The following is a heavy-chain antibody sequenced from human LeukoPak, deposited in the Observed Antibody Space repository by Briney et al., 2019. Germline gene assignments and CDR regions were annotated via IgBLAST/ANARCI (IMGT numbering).Heavy chain of an antibody. CDR2: IYPGDSDT. V-gene: IGHV5-51*01. Sequence: GESLKISCKGSGYSFTSYWIGWVRQMPGKGLEWMGIIYPGDSDTRYSPSFQGQVTISADKSISTAYLQWSSLKASDTAMYYCARRDQAYDSSGYYYVFGAFDIWGRGTMVTVSS. CDR3: ARRDQAYDSSGYYYVFGAFDI. J-gene: IGHJ3*02. CDR1: GYSFTSYW. D-gene: IGHD3-22*01.